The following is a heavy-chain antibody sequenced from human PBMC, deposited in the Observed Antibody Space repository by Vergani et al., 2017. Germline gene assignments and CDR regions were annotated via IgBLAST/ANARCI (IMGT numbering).Heavy chain of an antibody. CDR3: GRGRDNCRSTTCYEGYYYYMDV. J-gene: IGHJ6*03. Sequence: QVQLQESGPGLVKPSQTLSLTCTVSGGSISSGGYSWSWIRQPPGKGLEWIGFIYLSGNTQYNPSLKSRVTISVDRSKNQFSLKLSSVTAADTAVYFCGRGRDNCRSTTCYEGYYYYMDVWGKGTTVTVSS. V-gene: IGHV4-30-2*01. CDR1: GGSISSGGYS. CDR2: IYLSGNT. D-gene: IGHD2-2*01.